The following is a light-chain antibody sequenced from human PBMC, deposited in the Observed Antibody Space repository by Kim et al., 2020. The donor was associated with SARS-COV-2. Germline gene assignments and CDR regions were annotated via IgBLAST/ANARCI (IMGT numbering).Light chain of an antibody. CDR2: DVT. V-gene: IGLV2-14*03. CDR1: SSDVGSHNY. Sequence: PGQSITISCTGTSSDVGSHNYVSWYQHHPDKAPKLMIYDVTRRPSGISNRFSGSKSGNTASLTISGLQAEDEADYYCSSYTGSVVFGGGTQLTVL. J-gene: IGLJ2*01. CDR3: SSYTGSVV.